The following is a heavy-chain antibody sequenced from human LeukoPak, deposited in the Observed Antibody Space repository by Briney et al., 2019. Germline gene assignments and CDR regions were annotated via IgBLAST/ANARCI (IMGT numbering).Heavy chain of an antibody. Sequence: GGSLRLSCAASGFAFGSHWMHWVRQAPGKGLVWVARIESDASNTRYADSVKGRFTISRDNANKTLYLKMNSLRAEDTGVYYCTRDGSGSRIPFDYWGQGTLVTVSS. D-gene: IGHD1-26*01. CDR1: GFAFGSHW. J-gene: IGHJ4*02. V-gene: IGHV3-74*01. CDR3: TRDGSGSRIPFDY. CDR2: IESDASNT.